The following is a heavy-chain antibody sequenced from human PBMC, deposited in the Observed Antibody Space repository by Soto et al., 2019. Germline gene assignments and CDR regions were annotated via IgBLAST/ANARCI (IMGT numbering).Heavy chain of an antibody. CDR1: GYTFTSYD. CDR2: MNPNSGNT. CDR3: AREVGFLEPVMGHYGMDV. J-gene: IGHJ6*02. Sequence: QVQLVQSGAEVKKPGASVKVSCKASGYTFTSYDINWVRQATGQGLEWMGWMNPNSGNTGYAQKFQGRVTMTRNTSISTAYMELSSLRSDDTAVYYCAREVGFLEPVMGHYGMDVWGQGTTVTVCS. V-gene: IGHV1-8*01. D-gene: IGHD3-3*02.